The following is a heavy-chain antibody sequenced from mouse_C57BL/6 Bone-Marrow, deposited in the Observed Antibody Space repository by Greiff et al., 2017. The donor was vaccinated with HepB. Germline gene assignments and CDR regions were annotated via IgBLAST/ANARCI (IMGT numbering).Heavy chain of an antibody. CDR3: ARWGSSPAWFAY. D-gene: IGHD1-1*01. V-gene: IGHV1-50*01. CDR2: IDPSDSYT. CDR1: GYTFTSYW. J-gene: IGHJ3*01. Sequence: QVQLQQSGAELVKPGASVKLSCKASGYTFTSYWMQWVKQRPGQGLEWIGEIDPSDSYTNYNQKFKGKATLTVDTSSSTAYMQLSSLTSEDSAVYYCARWGSSPAWFAYWGQGTLVTVSA.